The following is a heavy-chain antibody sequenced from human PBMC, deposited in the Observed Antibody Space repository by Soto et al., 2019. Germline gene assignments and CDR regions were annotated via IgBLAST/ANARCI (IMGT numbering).Heavy chain of an antibody. D-gene: IGHD3-10*01. J-gene: IGHJ4*02. V-gene: IGHV1-69*02. CDR2: IIPILSMS. Sequence: QVQLVQSGAEVKNPGSSVRVSCKASVGTFSSYTLNWVRQAPGQGLEWMGRIIPILSMSTYAQKFQGRVSIIADKSTTTAYMTLSSLRSDDTAIYYSARSYGSGSRPFDYWGQGTLVTVSS. CDR1: VGTFSSYT. CDR3: ARSYGSGSRPFDY.